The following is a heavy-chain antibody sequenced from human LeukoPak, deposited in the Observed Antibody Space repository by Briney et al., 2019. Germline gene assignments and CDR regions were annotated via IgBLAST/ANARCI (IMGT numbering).Heavy chain of an antibody. CDR1: GFTFSCYG. D-gene: IGHD3-22*01. CDR3: ARDEEKASGYYENFDY. J-gene: IGHJ4*02. V-gene: IGHV3-33*01. Sequence: GGSLRLSCAASGFTFSCYGMHWVRQAPGKGLEWVAVILNDGSQEKYADSVKGRFTIPRDNSKNTLFLQMNSLRAEDTAVYYCARDEEKASGYYENFDYWGQGTLVTVSS. CDR2: ILNDGSQE.